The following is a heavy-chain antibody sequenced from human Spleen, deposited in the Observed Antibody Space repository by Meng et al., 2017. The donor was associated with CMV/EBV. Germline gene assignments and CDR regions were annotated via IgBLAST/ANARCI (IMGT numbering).Heavy chain of an antibody. Sequence: QGQLQEVETGLVYPSDSLSLTCTVSCCGHSSYYWSLSRQPPGKGLEWIGYIYYSGSTNYNPSLKSRVTISVDTSKNQFSLKLSSVTAADTAVYYCVRGGQWLVSPFGYWGQGTLVTVSS. CDR1: CCGHSSYY. J-gene: IGHJ4*02. CDR2: IYYSGST. D-gene: IGHD6-19*01. V-gene: IGHV4-59*01. CDR3: VRGGQWLVSPFGY.